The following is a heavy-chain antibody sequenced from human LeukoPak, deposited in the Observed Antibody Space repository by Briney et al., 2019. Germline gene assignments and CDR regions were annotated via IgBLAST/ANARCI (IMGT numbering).Heavy chain of an antibody. CDR3: ARDPYSRGWYKDAFDI. Sequence: SETLSLTCTVSGGSIRSSYYYWGWIRQPPGKGLEWIGSIYDSGSTYYNPSLKSRVTISVDTSKNQFSLKLNSVTAADTAVYYCARDPYSRGWYKDAFDIWGQGTMVTVSS. J-gene: IGHJ3*02. CDR2: IYDSGST. V-gene: IGHV4-39*02. CDR1: GGSIRSSYYY. D-gene: IGHD6-19*01.